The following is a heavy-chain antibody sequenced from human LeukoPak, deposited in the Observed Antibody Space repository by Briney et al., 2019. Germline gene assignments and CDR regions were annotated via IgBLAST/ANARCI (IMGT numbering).Heavy chain of an antibody. CDR1: GGSVSSGSYY. J-gene: IGHJ3*02. CDR2: IYYSGST. Sequence: SETLSLTCTVSGGSVSSGSYYWSWIRQPPGKGLEWIGYIYYSGSTNYNPSLKSRVTISVDTSKNRFSLRLSSVTAADAAVYYCARARITMIVNAFDIWGQGTMVTVSS. V-gene: IGHV4-61*01. D-gene: IGHD3-22*01. CDR3: ARARITMIVNAFDI.